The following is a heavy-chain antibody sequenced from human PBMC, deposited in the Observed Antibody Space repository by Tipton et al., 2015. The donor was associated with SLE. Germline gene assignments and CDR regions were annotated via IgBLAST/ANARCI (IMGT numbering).Heavy chain of an antibody. CDR1: GGSISFDY. Sequence: TLSLTCTVSGGSISFDYWRWIRQSAGRGLEWIGRIYSSGDRDYNPSLRSRVTMSIDASQNRVSLRLKSVSAADTAVYYCARENYAESRGIWGQGTMVTVSS. V-gene: IGHV4-4*07. D-gene: IGHD3-16*01. CDR2: IYSSGDR. J-gene: IGHJ3*02. CDR3: ARENYAESRGI.